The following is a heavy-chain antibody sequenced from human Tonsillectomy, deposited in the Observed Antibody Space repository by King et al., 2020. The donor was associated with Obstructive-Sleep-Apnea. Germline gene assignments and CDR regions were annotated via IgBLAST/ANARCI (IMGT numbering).Heavy chain of an antibody. Sequence: QLVQSGAEVKKPGASVKVSCKVSGYTLTELSMHWVRQAPGKGLEWMGGFDPEDGETIYAQKFQGRVTMTEDTSTDTAYMELSSLRSEDTAVYYCATDLPERHDYYGSGREVGFDYWGQGTLVTVSS. CDR1: GYTLTELS. V-gene: IGHV1-24*01. J-gene: IGHJ4*02. CDR2: FDPEDGET. D-gene: IGHD3-10*01. CDR3: ATDLPERHDYYGSGREVGFDY.